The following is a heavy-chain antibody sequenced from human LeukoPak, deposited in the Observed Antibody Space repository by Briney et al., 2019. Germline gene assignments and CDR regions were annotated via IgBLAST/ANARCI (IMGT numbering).Heavy chain of an antibody. J-gene: IGHJ6*03. CDR1: GGSISSSSYY. V-gene: IGHV4-39*07. CDR2: IYYSGST. Sequence: PSETLSLTCTVSGGSISSSSYYWGWIRQPPGKGLEWIGSIYYSGSTYYNPSLKSRVTISVDTSKNQFSLKLSSVTAADTAVYYCARVEGTYYYYMDVWGKGTTVTVSS. CDR3: ARVEGTYYYYMDV. D-gene: IGHD1-1*01.